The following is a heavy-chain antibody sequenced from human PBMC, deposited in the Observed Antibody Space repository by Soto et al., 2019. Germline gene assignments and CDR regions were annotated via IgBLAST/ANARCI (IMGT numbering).Heavy chain of an antibody. V-gene: IGHV3-33*01. Sequence: QVQLVESGGGVVQPGRSLRLSCAASGFTFSSYGMHWVRQAPGKGLEWVAVIWYDGSNKYYADSVKGRFTISRDNSKNTRYLQMNSLRAEDTAVYYCARSYSSSWYTGNYYYYGMDVWGQGTTVTVSS. D-gene: IGHD6-13*01. CDR1: GFTFSSYG. CDR2: IWYDGSNK. J-gene: IGHJ6*02. CDR3: ARSYSSSWYTGNYYYYGMDV.